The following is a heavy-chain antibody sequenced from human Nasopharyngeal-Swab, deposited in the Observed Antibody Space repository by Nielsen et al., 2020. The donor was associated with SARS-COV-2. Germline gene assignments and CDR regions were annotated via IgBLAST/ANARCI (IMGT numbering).Heavy chain of an antibody. CDR3: VRDSSWAFDS. Sequence: GESLKISCAASGFTFSTYHRNWVRQAPGKGLEWISNIRMTDSDVFYADSVKGRFTISRDNAKNSLYLQMNSLRAEDTAVYYCVRDSSWAFDSWGQGTLVTVSS. CDR1: GFTFSTYH. D-gene: IGHD7-27*01. V-gene: IGHV3-48*03. J-gene: IGHJ4*02. CDR2: IRMTDSDV.